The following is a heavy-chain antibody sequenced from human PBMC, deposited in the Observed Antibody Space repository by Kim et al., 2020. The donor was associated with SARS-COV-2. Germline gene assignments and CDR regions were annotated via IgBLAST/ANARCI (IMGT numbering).Heavy chain of an antibody. Sequence: GGSLRLSCAASGYIFSNFAMHWVRQAPGKGLEWVAVVSHDGKNIYYGDSVRGRFTISRDNSKNTLSLQMSSLSSDDTAVYHCAKGSTSVNYGMDVWGHGT. CDR2: VSHDGKNI. V-gene: IGHV3-30*18. CDR1: GYIFSNFA. J-gene: IGHJ6*02. CDR3: AKGSTSVNYGMDV.